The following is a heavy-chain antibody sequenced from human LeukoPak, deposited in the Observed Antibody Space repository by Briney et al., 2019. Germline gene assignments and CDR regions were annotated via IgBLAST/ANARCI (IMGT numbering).Heavy chain of an antibody. CDR2: ISYDGTNK. Sequence: PGRSLRLSCAASGFAFSSYGMHWVRQAPGKGLAWVAVISYDGTNKYYADSVKGRFTISRDNSKNTLYLQMNSLRAEDTAVYYCAKGGPLGYCSSTSYPDYFDYWGQGTLVTVSP. CDR1: GFAFSSYG. D-gene: IGHD2-2*01. V-gene: IGHV3-30*18. CDR3: AKGGPLGYCSSTSYPDYFDY. J-gene: IGHJ4*02.